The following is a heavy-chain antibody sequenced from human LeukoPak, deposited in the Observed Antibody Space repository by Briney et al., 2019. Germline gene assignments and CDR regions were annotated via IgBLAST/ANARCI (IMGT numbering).Heavy chain of an antibody. CDR3: AREAWLENKYYYYYDLFV. J-gene: IGHJ6*03. D-gene: IGHD2/OR15-2a*01. V-gene: IGHV3-7*01. CDR2: IKQGGSKK. Sequence: PGGSLRLSCAASGFTFSSYWMSWVRRAPGKGLEWVANIKQGGSKKYYVDSVKGRFTISRDNAKNSLSLQMNSLRAEATAVDYCAREAWLENKYYYYYDLFVWGKGATVTVSS. CDR1: GFTFSSYW.